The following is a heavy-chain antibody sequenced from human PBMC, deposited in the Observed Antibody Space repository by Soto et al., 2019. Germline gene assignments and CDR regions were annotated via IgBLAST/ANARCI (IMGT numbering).Heavy chain of an antibody. CDR2: IYYSGST. V-gene: IGHV4-39*01. CDR1: GGSISSSSYY. Sequence: SETLSLTCTVSGGSISSSSYYWGWIRQPPGKGLEWIGSIYYSGSTYYNPSLKSRVTISVDTSKNQFSLKLSSVTAADTAVYYCARRGCSSTSCYAGYYYYYYMDVWGKGTTVTVSS. CDR3: ARRGCSSTSCYAGYYYYYYMDV. D-gene: IGHD2-2*01. J-gene: IGHJ6*03.